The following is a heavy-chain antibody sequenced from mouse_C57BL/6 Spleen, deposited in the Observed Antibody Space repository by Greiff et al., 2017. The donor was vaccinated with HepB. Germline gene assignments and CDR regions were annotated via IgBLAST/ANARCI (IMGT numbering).Heavy chain of an antibody. J-gene: IGHJ4*01. V-gene: IGHV1-54*01. CDR2: INPGSGGT. Sequence: QVQLQQSGAELVRPGTSEKVSCKASGYAFTNYLIEWVKQRPGQGLEWIGVINPGSGGTNYNEKFKGKATLTADKSSSTAYMQLSSLTSEDSAVYFCARGALWSTQGAMDYWGQGTSVTVSS. CDR3: ARGALWSTQGAMDY. CDR1: GYAFTNYL. D-gene: IGHD1-1*02.